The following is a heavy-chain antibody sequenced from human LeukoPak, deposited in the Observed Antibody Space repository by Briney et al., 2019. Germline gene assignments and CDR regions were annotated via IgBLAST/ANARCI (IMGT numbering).Heavy chain of an antibody. V-gene: IGHV1-18*01. CDR1: GYTFTSYG. J-gene: IGHJ4*02. D-gene: IGHD6-6*01. Sequence: ASVRVSSTASGYTFTSYGISWVRQAPGQGLEGMGWISAYNGNTNYAQKLQGRVTMTTDTSTSTAYMELRSLRSDDTAVYYCARDLDIAAPPAYWGQGTLVTVSS. CDR3: ARDLDIAAPPAY. CDR2: ISAYNGNT.